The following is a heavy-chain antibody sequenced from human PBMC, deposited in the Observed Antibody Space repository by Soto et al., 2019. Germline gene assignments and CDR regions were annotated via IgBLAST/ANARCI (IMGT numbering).Heavy chain of an antibody. V-gene: IGHV3-11*06. D-gene: IGHD1-26*01. J-gene: IGHJ1*01. CDR3: ATAIGSYSLEFFQD. CDR2: ISSSGTYI. CDR1: GFIVSDYY. Sequence: QVQLVESGGGLVKPGGSLRLSCAASGFIVSDYYMSWIRQAPGKGLEWIAYISSSGTYINYADSVKGRFTISRDNAENTVYLQMNSLRIDDTAVYFCATAIGSYSLEFFQDWGQGTLVTVSS.